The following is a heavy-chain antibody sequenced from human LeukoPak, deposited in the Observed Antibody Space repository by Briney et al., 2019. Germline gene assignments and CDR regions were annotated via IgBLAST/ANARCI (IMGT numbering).Heavy chain of an antibody. CDR3: TIVGWLQFRVFDY. Sequence: GGSLRLSCAASGFTFSNAWMSWVRQAPGKGLEWVGRIKSKTDGGTTDYAAPVKGRFTISRDDSKNTLYLQMNSLKTEDTAVYYCTIVGWLQFRVFDYWGQGTLVTVSS. D-gene: IGHD5-24*01. V-gene: IGHV3-15*01. CDR2: IKSKTDGGTT. CDR1: GFTFSNAW. J-gene: IGHJ4*02.